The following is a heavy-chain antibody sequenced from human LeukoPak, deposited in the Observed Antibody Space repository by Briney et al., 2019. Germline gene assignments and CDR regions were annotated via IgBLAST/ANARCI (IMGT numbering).Heavy chain of an antibody. CDR2: VFYSGTT. CDR1: GGSMSNYY. J-gene: IGHJ5*02. V-gene: IGHV4-59*01. D-gene: IGHD5-18*01. CDR3: ARGTVVDTAMAGNWFDP. Sequence: SETLSLTCTVSGGSMSNYYWSWIRQPPEKGLEWIGYVFYSGTTSYNPSLRSRVTISIDTSKNQFSLSLTSVTAADTAVYYCARGTVVDTAMAGNWFDPWGQGTLVTVSS.